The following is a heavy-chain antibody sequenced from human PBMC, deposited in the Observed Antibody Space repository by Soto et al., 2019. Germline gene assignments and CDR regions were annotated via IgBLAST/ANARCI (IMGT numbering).Heavy chain of an antibody. CDR3: ARDRWYDILTCVDYDYMDV. D-gene: IGHD3-9*01. Sequence: QVQLQESGPGLVKPSQTLSLTCSVSGGSISSAGHYWSWIRQHPGKGLEWIGYIYYSGSTYYNPSLKSRVIISIDTSNNQFSLKLGSVTDADTAVYYCARDRWYDILTCVDYDYMDVWGKGTTVTVSS. J-gene: IGHJ6*03. CDR2: IYYSGST. V-gene: IGHV4-31*03. CDR1: GGSISSAGHY.